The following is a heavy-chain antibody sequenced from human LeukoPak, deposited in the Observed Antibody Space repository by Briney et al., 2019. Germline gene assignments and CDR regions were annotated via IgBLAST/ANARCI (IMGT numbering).Heavy chain of an antibody. Sequence: PSETLSLTCTVSGYSISSGYYWGWIRQPPGKGLEWIGSIYHSGSTNYNPSLKSRVTISVDTSKNQFSLKLSSVTAADTAVYYCARHGRLLQVDYWGQGTLVTVSS. D-gene: IGHD2-21*02. CDR1: GYSISSGYY. CDR2: IYHSGST. V-gene: IGHV4-38-2*02. CDR3: ARHGRLLQVDY. J-gene: IGHJ4*02.